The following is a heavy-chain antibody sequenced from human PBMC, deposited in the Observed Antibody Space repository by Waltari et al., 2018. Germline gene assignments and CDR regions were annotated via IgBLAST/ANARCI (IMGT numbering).Heavy chain of an antibody. J-gene: IGHJ4*02. CDR2: INHSGST. CDR1: GGSFSGYY. CDR3: ARGYSSGWYLY. Sequence: QVQLQQWGAGLLKPSETLSLTCAVYGGSFSGYYWSWIRQPPGKGLEWIGEINHSGSTNYNPSRKSRVTISVDTSKNQFSLKLSSVTAADTAVYYCARGYSSGWYLYWGQGTLVTVSS. D-gene: IGHD6-19*01. V-gene: IGHV4-34*01.